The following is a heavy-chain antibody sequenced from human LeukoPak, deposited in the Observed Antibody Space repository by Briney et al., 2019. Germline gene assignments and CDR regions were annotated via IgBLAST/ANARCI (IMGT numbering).Heavy chain of an antibody. CDR2: IKRKGDDGTI. D-gene: IGHD3/OR15-3a*01. Sequence: GGSLRLSCAAYGFTFNNAWMSWVRQAAGKGREWVGRIKRKGDDGTIDYAAAVKGRFTISRDDSKNTLYLQMNSLKSEDTAVYYCTAGTGRSDFDYWGQGTLVTVSS. V-gene: IGHV3-15*01. CDR3: TAGTGRSDFDY. J-gene: IGHJ4*02. CDR1: GFTFNNAW.